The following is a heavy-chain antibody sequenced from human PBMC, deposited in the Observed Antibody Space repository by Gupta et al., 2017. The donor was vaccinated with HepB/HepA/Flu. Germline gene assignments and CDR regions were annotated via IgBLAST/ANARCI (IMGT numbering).Heavy chain of an antibody. CDR1: GFTFSSYA. J-gene: IGHJ3*02. CDR3: ARAERLHAFDI. D-gene: IGHD1-1*01. V-gene: IGHV3-64*01. Sequence: EVQLVESGGGLVQPGGSLRLSCAASGFTFSSYAMHWVRQAPGKGLEYVSAISSNGGSTYYANSVKGRFTISRDNSKNTLYLQMGSLRAEDMAVYYCARAERLHAFDIWGQGTMVTVSS. CDR2: ISSNGGST.